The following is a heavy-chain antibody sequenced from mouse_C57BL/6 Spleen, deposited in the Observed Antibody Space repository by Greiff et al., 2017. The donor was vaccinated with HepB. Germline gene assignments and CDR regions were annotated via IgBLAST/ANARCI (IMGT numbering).Heavy chain of an antibody. V-gene: IGHV1-69*01. CDR3: ARKGSYGSSYDAMDY. J-gene: IGHJ4*01. Sequence: VQLQQPGAELVMPGASVKLSCKASGYTFTSYWMHWVKQRPGQGLEWIGEIDPSDSYTNYNQKFQGKSTLTVDKSSSTAYMQLSSLTSEDSAVYYCARKGSYGSSYDAMDYWGQGTSVTVSS. CDR1: GYTFTSYW. CDR2: IDPSDSYT. D-gene: IGHD1-1*01.